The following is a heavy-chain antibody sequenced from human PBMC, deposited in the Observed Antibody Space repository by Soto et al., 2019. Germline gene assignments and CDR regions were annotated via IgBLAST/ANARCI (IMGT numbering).Heavy chain of an antibody. J-gene: IGHJ4*02. CDR1: GDSISRYY. V-gene: IGHV4-59*01. CDR2: INYSGTT. Sequence: QVQLQESGPGLVKPSETLSLTCTVSGDSISRYYWSWIRQPPGKGLEWIGYINYSGTTNYNPSLKSRVTISVDTSKTHFSLRLTCVTAADTAMYYCARVLVYSGWPYYFDYWGQGSLVTVSS. CDR3: ARVLVYSGWPYYFDY. D-gene: IGHD6-19*01.